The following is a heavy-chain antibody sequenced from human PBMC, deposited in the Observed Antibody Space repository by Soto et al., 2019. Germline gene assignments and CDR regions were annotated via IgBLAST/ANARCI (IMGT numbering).Heavy chain of an antibody. V-gene: IGHV4-59*01. CDR3: ERYRREAVAGYTLDN. CDR1: VGCMSSNY. J-gene: IGHJ4*02. CDR2: FYNSGST. Sequence: SETLSLTCTVCVGCMSSNYWTWIRQPPGKGLEWIGYFYNSGSTNYNPSLKSRVTISEDTSKSQFSLKVNSMTAADTAVYYCERYRREAVAGYTLDNWGQGILVTVSS. D-gene: IGHD6-13*01.